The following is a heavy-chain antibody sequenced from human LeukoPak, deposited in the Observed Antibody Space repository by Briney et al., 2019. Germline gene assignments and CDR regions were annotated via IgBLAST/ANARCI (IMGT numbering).Heavy chain of an antibody. D-gene: IGHD3-3*01. CDR1: GFTVSSNY. Sequence: GGSLRLSCAASGFTVSSNYMSWVRQAPGKGLEWVSSISSSSSYIYYADSVKGRFAISRDNAKNSLYLQMNSLRAEDTAVYYCARVLGDDFWSGYYSSYYYYMDVWGKGTTVTVSS. CDR2: ISSSSSYI. J-gene: IGHJ6*03. V-gene: IGHV3-21*01. CDR3: ARVLGDDFWSGYYSSYYYYMDV.